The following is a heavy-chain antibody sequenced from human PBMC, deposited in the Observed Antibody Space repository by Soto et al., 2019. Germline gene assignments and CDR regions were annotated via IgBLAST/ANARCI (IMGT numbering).Heavy chain of an antibody. CDR2: IYWDDDR. D-gene: IGHD3-3*01. CDR1: GFSLSTSGVG. V-gene: IGHV2-5*02. Sequence: QITLKESTPTLVKPTQTLTLTCTFSGFSLSTSGVGVGWIRQPPGKALEWPALIYWDDDRRYRPSLKSRLTITKDTSKNQVVLTMTNIDPVDTATYYCAYSPWPRTKAYFDYWGQGPLVTVSS. J-gene: IGHJ4*02. CDR3: AYSPWPRTKAYFDY.